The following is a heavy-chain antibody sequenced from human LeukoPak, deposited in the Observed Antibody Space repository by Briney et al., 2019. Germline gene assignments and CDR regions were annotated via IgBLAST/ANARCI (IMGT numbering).Heavy chain of an antibody. D-gene: IGHD3-10*01. J-gene: IGHJ4*02. CDR1: GGTFSSYA. CDR2: IIPIFGTA. Sequence: ASVKVSCKASGGTFSSYAISRVRQAPGQGLEWMGGIIPIFGTANYAQKFQGRVTITTDESTSTAYMELSSLRSEDTAVYYCAINVITMVRGVIRSQYYFDYWGQGTLVTVSS. CDR3: AINVITMVRGVIRSQYYFDY. V-gene: IGHV1-69*05.